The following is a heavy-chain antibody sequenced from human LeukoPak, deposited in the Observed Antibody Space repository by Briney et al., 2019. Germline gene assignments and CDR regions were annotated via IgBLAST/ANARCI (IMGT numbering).Heavy chain of an antibody. Sequence: GGSLRLSCVASGFTVSSYYVSWVRQAPGKGLEWVSVIYSGGSTYYADSVKGRFTISRDNAKNSLYLQMNSLRAEDTALYYCASAGLTYGSGSYFVYWGQGTLVTVSS. V-gene: IGHV3-53*01. D-gene: IGHD3-10*01. CDR2: IYSGGST. J-gene: IGHJ4*02. CDR1: GFTVSSYY. CDR3: ASAGLTYGSGSYFVY.